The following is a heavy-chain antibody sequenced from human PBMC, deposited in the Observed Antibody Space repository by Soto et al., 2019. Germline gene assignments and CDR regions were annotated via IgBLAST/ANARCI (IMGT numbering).Heavy chain of an antibody. J-gene: IGHJ1*01. V-gene: IGHV1-18*01. CDR2: ISAYNGNT. CDR1: GYTFTSYG. CDR3: ASSDLVPAAIRYLQH. Sequence: ASVKVSCKASGYTFTSYGISWVRQAPGQGLEWMGWISAYNGNTNYAQKLQGRVTMTTDTSTSTAYMELRSLRSDDTAVYYCASSDLVPAAIRYLQHWGQGTLVTVSS. D-gene: IGHD2-2*02.